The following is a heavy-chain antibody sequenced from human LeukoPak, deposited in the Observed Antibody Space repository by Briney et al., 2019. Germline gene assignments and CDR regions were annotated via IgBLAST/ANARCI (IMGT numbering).Heavy chain of an antibody. V-gene: IGHV3-43*01. Sequence: PGGSLRLSCAASGFTFDDYTMHWVRQAPGKGLEWVSLIGWDGGSTYYADSVKGRFTISRDNSKNSLYLQMNSLRTEDTALYFCAKDHYYGSGSYSRWVYFDYWGQGTLVTVSS. CDR1: GFTFDDYT. CDR3: AKDHYYGSGSYSRWVYFDY. CDR2: IGWDGGST. J-gene: IGHJ4*02. D-gene: IGHD3-10*01.